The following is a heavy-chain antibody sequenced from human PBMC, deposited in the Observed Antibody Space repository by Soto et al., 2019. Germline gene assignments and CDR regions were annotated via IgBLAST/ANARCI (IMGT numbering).Heavy chain of an antibody. CDR3: AREGGYSYGYKPDAFDI. CDR1: GGSISSYY. V-gene: IGHV4-59*01. D-gene: IGHD5-18*01. J-gene: IGHJ3*02. CDR2: IYYSGST. Sequence: LSLTCTVSGGSISSYYWSWIRQPPGKGLEWIGYIYYSGSTNYNPSLKSRVTISVDTSKNQFSLKLSSVTAADTAVYYCAREGGYSYGYKPDAFDIWGQGTMVTVSS.